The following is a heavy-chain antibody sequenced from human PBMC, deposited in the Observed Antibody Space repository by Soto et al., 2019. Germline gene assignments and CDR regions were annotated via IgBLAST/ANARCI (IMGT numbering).Heavy chain of an antibody. CDR1: GFSFEDNA. D-gene: IGHD5-12*01. CDR3: AKDSGGRNGYNWDPYYYYAMDV. CDR2: ISWNSGSI. J-gene: IGHJ6*02. V-gene: IGHV3-9*01. Sequence: PGGSLRLSCTASGFSFEDNAMHWVRQSPGKGLEWVLGISWNSGSIHYAGSVKGRFTISRDNARNSLYLQMNSLRVEDTALYYCAKDSGGRNGYNWDPYYYYAMDVWGQGTTVTVS.